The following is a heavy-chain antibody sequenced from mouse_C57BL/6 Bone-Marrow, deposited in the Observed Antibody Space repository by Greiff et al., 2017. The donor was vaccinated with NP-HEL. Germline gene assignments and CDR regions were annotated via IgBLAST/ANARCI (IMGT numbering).Heavy chain of an antibody. CDR2: INYDGSST. J-gene: IGHJ1*03. Sequence: EVQVVESEGGLVQPGSSMKLSCTASGFTFSDYYMAWVRQVPEKGLEWVANINYDGSSTYYLDSLKSRFIISRDNAKNILYLQMSSLKSEDTATYYCARETLITTVVAYWYFDVWGTGTTVTVSS. CDR1: GFTFSDYY. CDR3: ARETLITTVVAYWYFDV. D-gene: IGHD1-1*01. V-gene: IGHV5-16*01.